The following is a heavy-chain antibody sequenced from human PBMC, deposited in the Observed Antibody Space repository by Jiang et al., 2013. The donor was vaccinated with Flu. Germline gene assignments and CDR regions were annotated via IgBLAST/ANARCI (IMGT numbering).Heavy chain of an antibody. CDR2: TYYRSKWYN. J-gene: IGHJ4*02. D-gene: IGHD6-13*01. Sequence: RTYYRSKWYNDYAVSVKSRISIDPDTSKNQFSLQLTSVTPEDTAVYYCARIEWTQLLEHFDYWGQGTLVTVSS. CDR3: ARIEWTQLLEHFDY. V-gene: IGHV6-1*01.